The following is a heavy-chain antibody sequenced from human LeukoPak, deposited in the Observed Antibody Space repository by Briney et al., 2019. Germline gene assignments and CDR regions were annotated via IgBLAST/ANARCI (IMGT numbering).Heavy chain of an antibody. Sequence: GGSLRLSCAASGFTYSYAMNWVRQAPGKGLERVSTISSSGNNTYYTDSVKGRFTISRDNSKNTLFLQMNSLRVDDTAVYYCAKDVRTKRPPPEGFDYWGQGTLVTVSS. CDR3: AKDVRTKRPPPEGFDY. V-gene: IGHV3-23*01. J-gene: IGHJ4*02. CDR1: GFTYSYA. D-gene: IGHD1-14*01. CDR2: ISSSGNNT.